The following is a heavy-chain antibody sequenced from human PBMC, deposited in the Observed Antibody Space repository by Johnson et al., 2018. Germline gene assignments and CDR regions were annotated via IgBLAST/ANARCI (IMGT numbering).Heavy chain of an antibody. Sequence: EVQLVESGGGLVQPGRSLRLSCAASGFTFDDHAMHWVRQAPGKGLEWVSGISWNSRSIGYADSVKGRFTISRDNAKNSLYLQMNSLRPEDMALYYCGRVRGGYSTPVFDLWGRGTLVTVSS. D-gene: IGHD2-15*01. J-gene: IGHJ2*01. CDR2: ISWNSRSI. V-gene: IGHV3-9*03. CDR3: GRVRGGYSTPVFDL. CDR1: GFTFDDHA.